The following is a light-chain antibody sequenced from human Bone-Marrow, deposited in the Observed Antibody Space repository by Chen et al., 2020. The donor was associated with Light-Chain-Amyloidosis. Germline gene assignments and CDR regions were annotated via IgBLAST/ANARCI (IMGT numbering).Light chain of an antibody. CDR1: QTISSNY. J-gene: IGKJ4*01. V-gene: IGKV3-20*01. CDR3: KQFFTSPLP. CDR2: GSS. Sequence: EIVLTQSPGTLSLSPGEGANLSCRASQTISSNYLTWYQQKFGQAPRLLIYGSSSRATVIPDRCTGSESGTDFTLTINRLETEDFAIYYCKQFFTSPLPFGAGTPVQI.